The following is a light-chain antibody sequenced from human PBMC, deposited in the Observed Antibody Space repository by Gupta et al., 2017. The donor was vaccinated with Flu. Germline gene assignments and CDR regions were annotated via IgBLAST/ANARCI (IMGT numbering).Light chain of an antibody. Sequence: QSVLTQPPSVSGAPGQRITISCTGSSSNIGAGYDVPWYQQLPGTAPKLLIYVNRNRGSGVPARVSGSTSGTSASLAITGLQAEEEAAYYCQSYDRSRSGFWVFGAGTTLTVL. J-gene: IGLJ3*02. V-gene: IGLV1-40*01. CDR1: SSNIGAGYD. CDR3: QSYDRSRSGFWV. CDR2: VNR.